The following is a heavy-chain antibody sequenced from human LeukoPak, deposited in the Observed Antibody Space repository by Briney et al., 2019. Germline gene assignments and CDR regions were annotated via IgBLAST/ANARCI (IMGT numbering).Heavy chain of an antibody. CDR1: GGTFSSYA. Sequence: ASVKVSCKASGGTFSSYAISWVRQAPGQGLEWMGGIIPIFGTANYAQKFQGRVTITADESTSTAYMELSSLRSEDTAVYYCARGRPDYGGNHPSYYYYYYYYMDVWGKGTTVTISS. CDR2: IIPIFGTA. J-gene: IGHJ6*03. D-gene: IGHD4-23*01. CDR3: ARGRPDYGGNHPSYYYYYYYYMDV. V-gene: IGHV1-69*13.